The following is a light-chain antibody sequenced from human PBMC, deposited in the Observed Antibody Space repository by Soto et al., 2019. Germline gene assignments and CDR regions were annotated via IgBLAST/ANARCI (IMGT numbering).Light chain of an antibody. CDR1: QSLNIW. CDR3: QQYNDYWT. Sequence: DTQMTQSPSTLSASVGDRVTITCRASQSLNIWLAWYQQKPGRAPKLLIYQASTLASGGPSRFSGSGSESEFTLTLSSLQPDDFATYCYQQYNDYWTFGQGTKVDIK. V-gene: IGKV1-5*03. CDR2: QAS. J-gene: IGKJ1*01.